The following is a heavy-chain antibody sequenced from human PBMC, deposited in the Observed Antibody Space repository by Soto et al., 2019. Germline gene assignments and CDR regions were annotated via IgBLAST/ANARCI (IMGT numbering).Heavy chain of an antibody. Sequence: GGSLRLSCAASGFTFSGSAMHWVRQASGKGLEWVGRIRSKANSYATAYAASVKGRFTISRDDSKNTAYLQMNSLKTEDTAVYSCTRPQYSGYDSFDYWGQGTLVTVSS. CDR2: IRSKANSYAT. CDR1: GFTFSGSA. J-gene: IGHJ4*02. V-gene: IGHV3-73*01. D-gene: IGHD5-12*01. CDR3: TRPQYSGYDSFDY.